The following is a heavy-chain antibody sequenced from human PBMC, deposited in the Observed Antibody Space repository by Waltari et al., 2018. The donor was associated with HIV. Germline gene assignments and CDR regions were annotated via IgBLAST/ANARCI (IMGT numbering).Heavy chain of an antibody. J-gene: IGHJ5*02. Sequence: QLQLQESGPGLVKPSETLSLPCTVSVGSISSSSYYWGWIRQPPGKGLEWIGSIYYSGSTYYNPSLKRRVTISVDTSKNQFSLKLSSVTAADTAVYYCARQMGATHWFDPWGQGTLVTVSS. CDR1: VGSISSSSYY. CDR2: IYYSGST. V-gene: IGHV4-39*01. D-gene: IGHD1-26*01. CDR3: ARQMGATHWFDP.